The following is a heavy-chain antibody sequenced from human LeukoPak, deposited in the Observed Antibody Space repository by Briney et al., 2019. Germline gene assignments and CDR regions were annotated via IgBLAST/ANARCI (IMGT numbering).Heavy chain of an antibody. V-gene: IGHV3-21*01. Sequence: GGSLRLSCAASGFTFSSYSMNWVRQAPGKGLEWVSSISNSSSYIYYADSVKGRFTISRDNAKNSLYLQMNSMRAEDTAVYYCARDKGYYGMDVWGQGTTVTVSS. J-gene: IGHJ6*02. CDR2: ISNSSSYI. CDR1: GFTFSSYS. CDR3: ARDKGYYGMDV.